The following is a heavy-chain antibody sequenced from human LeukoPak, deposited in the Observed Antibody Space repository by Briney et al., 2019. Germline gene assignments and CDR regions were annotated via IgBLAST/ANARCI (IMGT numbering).Heavy chain of an antibody. CDR1: GYTFTSYD. D-gene: IGHD3-22*01. J-gene: IGHJ4*02. CDR2: MNPTSGNT. V-gene: IGHV1-8*01. CDR3: ARGVGYDRSGSGDY. Sequence: ASVKVSCKASGYTFTSYDINWVRQATGQGLEWMGWMNPTSGNTGYAQKFQGRVTMTRNTSISTAYMELSRLKSEDTAVYYCARGVGYDRSGSGDYWGQGTLVTVSS.